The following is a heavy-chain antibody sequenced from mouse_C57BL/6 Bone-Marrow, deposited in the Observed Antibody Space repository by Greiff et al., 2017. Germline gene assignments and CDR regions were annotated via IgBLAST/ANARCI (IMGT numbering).Heavy chain of an antibody. CDR3: ASGYWYFDV. CDR2: IDPSDSYT. J-gene: IGHJ1*03. Sequence: QVHVKQPGAELVRPGTSVKLSCKASGYTFTSYWMHWVKQRPGQGLEWIGVIDPSDSYTNYNQKFKGKATLTVDTASSTAYMQLSSLTSEDSAVYYCASGYWYFDVWGTGTTVTVSS. CDR1: GYTFTSYW. D-gene: IGHD6-1*01. V-gene: IGHV1-59*01.